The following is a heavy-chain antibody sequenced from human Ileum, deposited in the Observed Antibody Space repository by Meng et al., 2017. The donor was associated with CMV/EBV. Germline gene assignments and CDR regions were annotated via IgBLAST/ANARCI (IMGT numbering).Heavy chain of an antibody. Sequence: QVQLEQSGAEVKKPGASVKVSCQASGYTLADYYMNWVRQVPGQGFEWMGTINPNGGSTSYAQKFQGRVTMTRDTSTSTVYMELSSLRSEDTAVYYCARDLSPYSNAWPPLDYWGQGTLVTVSS. V-gene: IGHV1-46*01. CDR3: ARDLSPYSNAWPPLDY. D-gene: IGHD6-19*01. CDR1: GYTLADYY. CDR2: INPNGGST. J-gene: IGHJ4*02.